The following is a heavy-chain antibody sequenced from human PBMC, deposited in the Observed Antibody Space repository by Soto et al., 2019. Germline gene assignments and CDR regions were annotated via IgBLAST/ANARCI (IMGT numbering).Heavy chain of an antibody. CDR2: ISAYNGNT. CDR3: AREGYCSITSCYNYYYYYMDV. J-gene: IGHJ6*03. V-gene: IGHV1-18*01. CDR1: GYTFTSYG. D-gene: IGHD2-2*02. Sequence: GASVKVSCKASGYTFTSYGISWVRQAPGQGLEWMGWISAYNGNTNYAQKLQGRVTMTTDTSTSTAYMELRSLRSDDTAVYYCAREGYCSITSCYNYYYYYMDVWAKGTTVTGSS.